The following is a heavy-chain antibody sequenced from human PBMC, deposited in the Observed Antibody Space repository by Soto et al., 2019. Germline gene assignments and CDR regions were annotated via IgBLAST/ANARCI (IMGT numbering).Heavy chain of an antibody. CDR1: GGTFSSYT. D-gene: IGHD2-15*01. V-gene: IGHV1-69*02. CDR3: ARGPTVVTPPDV. CDR2: IIPILGIA. J-gene: IGHJ6*02. Sequence: QVQLVQSGAEVKKPGSSVKVSCKASGGTFSSYTISWVRQAPGQGLEWMGRIIPILGIANYAQKFQGRVTITADKSTSTAYMELSSLRSEDTAVYYCARGPTVVTPPDVWGQGTTVTVSS.